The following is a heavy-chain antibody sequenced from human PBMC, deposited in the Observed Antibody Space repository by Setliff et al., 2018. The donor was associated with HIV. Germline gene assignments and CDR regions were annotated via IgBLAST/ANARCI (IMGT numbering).Heavy chain of an antibody. J-gene: IGHJ3*02. V-gene: IGHV4-38-2*01. CDR3: ARVRGITMIVVVIHDAFDI. Sequence: SETLSLTCAVSGYSISRGYYWGWIRQPPGKGLEWIGNIYYSGRTNYNPSLKSRVTISVDTSKNQFSLKLTSVTAADTAVYYCARVRGITMIVVVIHDAFDIWGQGTMVTVSS. CDR1: GYSISRGYY. CDR2: IYYSGRT. D-gene: IGHD3-22*01.